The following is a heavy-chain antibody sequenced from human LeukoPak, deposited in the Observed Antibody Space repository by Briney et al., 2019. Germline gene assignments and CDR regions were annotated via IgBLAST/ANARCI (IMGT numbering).Heavy chain of an antibody. D-gene: IGHD4-11*01. Sequence: DSVKVSCKASGYTFTSYYMHWVRQAPGQGLERMGIINPSGGSTSYAQKFQGRVTMTRDTSTSTVYMELSSLRSEDTAVYYCARDLPSNYDYWGQGTLVTVSS. CDR2: INPSGGST. J-gene: IGHJ4*02. CDR3: ARDLPSNYDY. V-gene: IGHV1-46*03. CDR1: GYTFTSYY.